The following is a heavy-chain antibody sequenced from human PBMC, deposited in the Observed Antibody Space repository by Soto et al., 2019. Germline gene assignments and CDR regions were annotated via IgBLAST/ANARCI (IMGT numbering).Heavy chain of an antibody. V-gene: IGHV3-7*03. CDR1: GFTFSGYW. D-gene: IGHD2-21*01. CDR3: ARDATHCLDC. Sequence: GGSLRLSCAASGFTFSGYWMAWVRQAPGKGLEWVANINQGGGEKYHVDSVKGRFTISRDNAENSLYLQMNSLRAEDTAVYYCARDATHCLDCCGRGTLVTVSS. J-gene: IGHJ4*01. CDR2: INQGGGEK.